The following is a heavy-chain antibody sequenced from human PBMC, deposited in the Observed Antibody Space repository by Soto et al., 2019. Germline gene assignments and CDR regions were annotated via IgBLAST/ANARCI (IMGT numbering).Heavy chain of an antibody. J-gene: IGHJ4*02. V-gene: IGHV4-59*01. D-gene: IGHD3-22*01. CDR2: IYYSGST. CDR3: ARAGDSSGYYYQIDY. CDR1: GGSISGYY. Sequence: PSETLSLTCTVSGGSISGYYWSWIRQPPGKGLEWIGYIYYSGSTNYNPSLKSRVTISVDTSKNQFSLKLSSVTAADTAVYYCARAGDSSGYYYQIDYWGQGTLVTVSS.